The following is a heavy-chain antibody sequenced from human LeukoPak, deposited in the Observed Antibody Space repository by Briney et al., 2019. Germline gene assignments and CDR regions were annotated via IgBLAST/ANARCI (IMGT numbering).Heavy chain of an antibody. CDR1: GGSVSSSRYY. D-gene: IGHD3-9*01. Sequence: SETLSLTCPVSGGSVSSSRYYWGWIRQPPGKGLEWIGSIYYTGSTYYKPSLKSRVTISVDASKNQISLKLSSVTAADTAVYSCARHKSFDYLSPIDSSGQGTLVTVSS. CDR3: ARHKSFDYLSPIDS. J-gene: IGHJ4*02. CDR2: IYYTGST. V-gene: IGHV4-39*01.